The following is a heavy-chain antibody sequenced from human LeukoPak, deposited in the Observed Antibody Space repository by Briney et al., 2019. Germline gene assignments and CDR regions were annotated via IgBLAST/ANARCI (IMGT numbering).Heavy chain of an antibody. CDR2: INPNSGGT. CDR3: ARETKYNWNYED. V-gene: IGHV1-2*06. Sequence: GASVKVSCKASGYTFTGYYMHWVRQAPGQGLEWMGRINPNSGGTNYAQKFQGRVTMTRDTSISTAYMELSRLGSDDTAVYYCARETKYNWNYEDWGQGTLVTVSS. CDR1: GYTFTGYY. J-gene: IGHJ4*02. D-gene: IGHD1-7*01.